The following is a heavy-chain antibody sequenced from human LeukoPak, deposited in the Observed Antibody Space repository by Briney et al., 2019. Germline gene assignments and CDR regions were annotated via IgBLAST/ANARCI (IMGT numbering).Heavy chain of an antibody. CDR2: IRYDGSKR. CDR1: GFTFSSYG. Sequence: GGSLRLSCGVSGFTFSSYGMHWVRQAPGKGLEWVAYIRYDGSKRHYADSVKGRFTISRDNSKNTLYLQMNSLRVEDTAVYYCAKGGRITMLRGVQRDHYFDYWGQGTLVTVSS. V-gene: IGHV3-30*02. D-gene: IGHD3-10*01. CDR3: AKGGRITMLRGVQRDHYFDY. J-gene: IGHJ4*02.